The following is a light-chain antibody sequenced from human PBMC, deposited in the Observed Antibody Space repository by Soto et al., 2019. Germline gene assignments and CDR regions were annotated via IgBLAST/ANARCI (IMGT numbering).Light chain of an antibody. CDR1: SSDVGGYNY. CDR3: SSYTTISTRV. Sequence: QSALTQPASVSGSPGQSIAISCTGTSSDVGGYNYVSWYQQHPGKAPKLMIYDVSNRPSGISNHFSGSKSGNTASLTISGLQAEDEADYYCSSYTTISTRVFGTGTKVTVL. V-gene: IGLV2-14*03. CDR2: DVS. J-gene: IGLJ1*01.